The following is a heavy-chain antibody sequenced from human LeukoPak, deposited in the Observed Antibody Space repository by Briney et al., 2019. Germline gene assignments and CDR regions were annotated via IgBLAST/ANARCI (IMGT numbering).Heavy chain of an antibody. CDR1: GGSISSYY. Sequence: SETLSLTCTVSGGSISSYYWSWIRQPPGKGLEWIGYIYYSGSTNYNPSLKSRVTISVDTSKNQFSLKLSSVTAADTAVYYCARGVLGYYYYMDVWGKGTTVTVSS. J-gene: IGHJ6*03. V-gene: IGHV4-59*01. D-gene: IGHD3-10*01. CDR3: ARGVLGYYYYMDV. CDR2: IYYSGST.